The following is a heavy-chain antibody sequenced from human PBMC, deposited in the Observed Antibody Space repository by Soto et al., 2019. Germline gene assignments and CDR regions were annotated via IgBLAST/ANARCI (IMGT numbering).Heavy chain of an antibody. J-gene: IGHJ4*02. CDR2: ISSSSSYI. Sequence: GGSLRVSCAASGFTFSSYSMNWVRQALGKGLKGVSSISSSSSYIYYADSVKGRFTISRDNAKNSLYLQMNSLRAVDTAVYYCARDQFVVLPAAINSWRQGTLVTVSS. CDR3: ARDQFVVLPAAINS. V-gene: IGHV3-21*01. CDR1: GFTFSSYS. D-gene: IGHD2-2*02.